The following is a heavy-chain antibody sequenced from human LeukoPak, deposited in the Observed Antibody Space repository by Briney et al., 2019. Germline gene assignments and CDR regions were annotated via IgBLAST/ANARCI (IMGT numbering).Heavy chain of an antibody. V-gene: IGHV3-48*03. D-gene: IGHD2-21*02. CDR1: GLTFSSYE. Sequence: GGSLRLSCAASGLTFSSYEMNWVRQAPGKGLEWVSYISSSGSTMYYADSVKGRFTISRDNAKNSLYLQMNSLRAEDTAVYYCAREDSDIVVVTVHGERYFDYWGQGTLVTVSS. CDR2: ISSSGSTM. J-gene: IGHJ4*02. CDR3: AREDSDIVVVTVHGERYFDY.